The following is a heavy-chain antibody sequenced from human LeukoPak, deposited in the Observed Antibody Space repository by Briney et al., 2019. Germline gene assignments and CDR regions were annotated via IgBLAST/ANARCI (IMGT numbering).Heavy chain of an antibody. Sequence: GESLKIPCKGSGYSFTNYWIGWVRQMPGKGLEWMGIIYPGDSDTRYSPSFQGQVTISADKSISTAYLQWSSLKASDTAMYYCARSGYYGSGSLGAFDYWGQGTLVTVSS. J-gene: IGHJ4*02. D-gene: IGHD3-10*01. CDR1: GYSFTNYW. V-gene: IGHV5-51*01. CDR3: ARSGYYGSGSLGAFDY. CDR2: IYPGDSDT.